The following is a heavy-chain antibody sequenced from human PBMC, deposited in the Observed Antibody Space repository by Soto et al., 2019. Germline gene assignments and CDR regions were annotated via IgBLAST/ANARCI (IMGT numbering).Heavy chain of an antibody. Sequence: SETLSLTCTVSGGSISSGGYYWSWIRQHPGKGLEWIGYIYYSGSTYYNPSLKSRVTISVDTSKNQFSLKLSSVTAADTAVYYCASQNSSGYPFDYWGQGTLVTVSS. V-gene: IGHV4-31*03. CDR2: IYYSGST. CDR3: ASQNSSGYPFDY. D-gene: IGHD3-22*01. CDR1: GGSISSGGYY. J-gene: IGHJ4*02.